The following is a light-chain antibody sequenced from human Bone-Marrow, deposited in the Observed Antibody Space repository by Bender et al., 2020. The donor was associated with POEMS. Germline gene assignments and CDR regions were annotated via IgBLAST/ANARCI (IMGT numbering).Light chain of an antibody. J-gene: IGLJ3*02. CDR3: AVWDDSLNGWV. CDR2: TSH. CDR1: SSNIGAHA. Sequence: QSVLTQPPSASGTPGQRVTIPCSGGSSNIGAHAVNWYQHLPGTAPKLLIYTSHRRPSGVPDRFSGARSGTSASLAISGLKSEDEGDYYCAVWDDSLNGWVFGGGTKLTVL. V-gene: IGLV1-44*01.